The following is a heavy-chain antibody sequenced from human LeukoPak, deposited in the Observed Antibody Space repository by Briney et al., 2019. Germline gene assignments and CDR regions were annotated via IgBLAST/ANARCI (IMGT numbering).Heavy chain of an antibody. D-gene: IGHD4-17*01. CDR1: GGSISSGGYY. J-gene: IGHJ5*02. V-gene: IGHV4-31*03. Sequence: PSQTLSLTCTVSGGSISSGGYYWSWIRQHPGKGLEWIGYIYYSGSTYYNPSLKSRVTISVDTSKNQFSLKLSSVTAADTAVYYCARPTTVTTRGWFDPWGQGTLVTVSS. CDR2: IYYSGST. CDR3: ARPTTVTTRGWFDP.